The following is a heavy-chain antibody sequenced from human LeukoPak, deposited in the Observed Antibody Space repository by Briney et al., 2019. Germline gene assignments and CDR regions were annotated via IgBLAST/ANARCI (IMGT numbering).Heavy chain of an antibody. V-gene: IGHV3-30-3*01. CDR2: ISYDGSNK. Sequence: GRSLRLSCAASGFTFSSYAMHWVHQAPGKGLEWVAVISYDGSNKYYADSVKGRFTISRDNSKNTLYLQMNSLRAEDTAVYYCARDFGPGIVGAPGDYWGQGTLVTVSS. J-gene: IGHJ4*02. CDR1: GFTFSSYA. D-gene: IGHD1-26*01. CDR3: ARDFGPGIVGAPGDY.